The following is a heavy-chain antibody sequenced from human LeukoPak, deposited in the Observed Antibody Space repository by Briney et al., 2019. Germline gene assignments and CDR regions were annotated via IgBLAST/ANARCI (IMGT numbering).Heavy chain of an antibody. CDR3: ARDRRYYDSSAYIRGFDY. J-gene: IGHJ4*02. D-gene: IGHD3-22*01. V-gene: IGHV4-39*07. CDR2: IYYSGST. Sequence: PSETLSLTCTVSGGSIRSSSYYWGWIRQPPGKGLEWIGSIYYSGSTYYNPSYYNWSTYYNPSLKTRVTISVDKSKNQFSLNLSSVTAADTAVYYCARDRRYYDSSAYIRGFDYWGQGTLVTVSS. CDR1: GGSIRSSSYY.